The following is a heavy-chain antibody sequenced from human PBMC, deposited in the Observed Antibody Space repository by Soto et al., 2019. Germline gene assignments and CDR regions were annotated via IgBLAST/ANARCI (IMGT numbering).Heavy chain of an antibody. CDR3: AREYSALDY. Sequence: PGGSLRLSCAASGFTFSSYTMHWVRQAPGKGLEWVAVMSDDGINRFYADSVKGRFTISRDNSKNTLYLQMNSLRAEDTAVYYCAREYSALDYWGQGTLVTVSS. CDR1: GFTFSSYT. D-gene: IGHD2-15*01. V-gene: IGHV3-30-3*01. J-gene: IGHJ4*02. CDR2: MSDDGINR.